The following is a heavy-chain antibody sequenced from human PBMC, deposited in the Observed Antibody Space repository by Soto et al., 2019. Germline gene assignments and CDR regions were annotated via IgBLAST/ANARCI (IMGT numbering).Heavy chain of an antibody. CDR1: GYTFTGYY. CDR2: INPNSGGT. CDR3: ARWGPVGYCSGGSCRGGNYYYYGMDV. J-gene: IGHJ6*02. V-gene: IGHV1-2*04. D-gene: IGHD2-15*01. Sequence: ASVKVSCKASGYTFTGYYMHWVRQAPGQGLEWMGWINPNSGGTNYAQKFQGWVTMTRDTSIGTAYMELSRLRSDDTAVYYCARWGPVGYCSGGSCRGGNYYYYGMDVWGQGTTVTVSS.